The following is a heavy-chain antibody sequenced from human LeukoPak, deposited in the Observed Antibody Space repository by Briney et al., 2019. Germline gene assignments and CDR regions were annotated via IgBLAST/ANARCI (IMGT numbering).Heavy chain of an antibody. CDR1: GFIFKDFP. CDR3: ANGYSSGWYYFDY. Sequence: GGSLRLSCAVSGFIFKDFPMTWVRQAPGKGLEWLSGISAGGDLTFHADSLKGRFTISRDNYKNTLYLQMDSLRAEDTAVYYCANGYSSGWYYFDYWGQGTLVTVSS. D-gene: IGHD6-19*01. CDR2: ISAGGDLT. J-gene: IGHJ4*02. V-gene: IGHV3-23*01.